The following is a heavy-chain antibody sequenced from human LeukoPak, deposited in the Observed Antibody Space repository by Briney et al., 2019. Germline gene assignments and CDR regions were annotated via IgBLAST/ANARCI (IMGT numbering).Heavy chain of an antibody. CDR3: AKEGGQVTTGSFDY. CDR2: LSGSGGDT. V-gene: IGHV3-23*01. Sequence: GGSLRLSCAASGFTFSSYGMSWVRQASGKGLEWVSALSGSGGDTYYADSVKGRFTISRDNSKNTLYLQMNSLRAEDTAVYYCAKEGGQVTTGSFDYWGQGTLVTVSS. D-gene: IGHD4-17*01. J-gene: IGHJ4*02. CDR1: GFTFSSYG.